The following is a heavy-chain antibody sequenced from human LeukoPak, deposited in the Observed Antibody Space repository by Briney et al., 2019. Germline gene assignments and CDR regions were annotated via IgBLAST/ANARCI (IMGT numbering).Heavy chain of an antibody. D-gene: IGHD3-10*01. CDR1: GGSFSGYY. Sequence: SETLSLTCAVYGGSFSGYYWSWIRQPPGKGLEWIGEINHSGSTNNNPSLKSRVTISVDTSKTQFSLKLSSVTAADTAVYYCARGSRMVRGVRGYNWFDPWGQGTLVTVSS. V-gene: IGHV4-34*01. CDR3: ARGSRMVRGVRGYNWFDP. J-gene: IGHJ5*02. CDR2: INHSGST.